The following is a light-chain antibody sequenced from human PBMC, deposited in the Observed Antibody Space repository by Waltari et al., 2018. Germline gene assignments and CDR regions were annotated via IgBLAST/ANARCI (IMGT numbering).Light chain of an antibody. CDR2: DVS. CDR1: NSDIGAYNY. V-gene: IGLV2-14*03. J-gene: IGLJ2*01. CDR3: SSYITSGTREV. Sequence: QSALTQPASVSGSPGQSITISCTGTNSDIGAYNYVFWYQQHPGKAPKLIIFDVSDRPAGVSSRCSGSKSGNTASRTISGLLADDEGTYYCSSYITSGTREVFGGGTSLTVL.